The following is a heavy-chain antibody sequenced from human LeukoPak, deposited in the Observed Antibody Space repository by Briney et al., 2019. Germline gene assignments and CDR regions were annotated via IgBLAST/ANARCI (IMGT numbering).Heavy chain of an antibody. Sequence: GGSLRLSCTAAEFIFSDNFMDWVRQAPGKGLEWVGRIKNKANGYTTHYAASVKGRFTVSRDVSKNSLSLQMNSLKTEDTAVYYCAREYYGTFDIWGQGTMVTVSS. CDR3: AREYYGTFDI. CDR2: IKNKANGYTT. J-gene: IGHJ3*02. V-gene: IGHV3-72*01. CDR1: EFIFSDNF. D-gene: IGHD4-17*01.